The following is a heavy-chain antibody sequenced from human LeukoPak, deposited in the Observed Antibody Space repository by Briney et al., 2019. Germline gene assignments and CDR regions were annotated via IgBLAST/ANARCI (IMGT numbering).Heavy chain of an antibody. J-gene: IGHJ4*02. V-gene: IGHV4-4*02. D-gene: IGHD3-22*01. Sequence: KPSGTLSLTCAVSGDSISSGNWWSWVRQPPGKGLEWIGEIYHSGIANDNPSLKSRVTISVDKSKNQFSLKLSSVTAADTAVYYCARYYYDSSGHYTFDYWGQGTLVTVSS. CDR3: ARYYYDSSGHYTFDY. CDR1: GDSISSGNW. CDR2: IYHSGIA.